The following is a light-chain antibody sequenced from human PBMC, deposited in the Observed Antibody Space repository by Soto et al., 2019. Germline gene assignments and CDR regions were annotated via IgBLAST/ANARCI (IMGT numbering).Light chain of an antibody. CDR2: EVN. CDR1: NSDVGGYDF. V-gene: IGLV2-8*01. Sequence: QSVLTQPPSASGSPGQSVTISCTGTNSDVGGYDFVSWYQQHPGEAPKLMIYEVNKRPSGVPDRFSGSKSGNTASLTVSGLQAEDEASYYCSSFAGSNNVLFRGGTQLTVL. J-gene: IGLJ3*02. CDR3: SSFAGSNNVL.